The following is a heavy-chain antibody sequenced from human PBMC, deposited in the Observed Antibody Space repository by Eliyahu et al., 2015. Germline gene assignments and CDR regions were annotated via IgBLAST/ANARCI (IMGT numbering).Heavy chain of an antibody. CDR1: GFTFSXXG. V-gene: IGHV3-30*18. CDR3: AKRGEEYDFWSGTGYFDY. Sequence: QVQLVESGGGVVQPGRSLRLSCAASGFTFSXXGMHWVRQAPGKGLEWVAVISYDGSNKYYADSVKGRFTISRDNSKNTLYLQMNSLRAEDTAVYYCAKRGEEYDFWSGTGYFDYWGQGTLVTVSS. J-gene: IGHJ4*02. CDR2: ISYDGSNK. D-gene: IGHD3-3*01.